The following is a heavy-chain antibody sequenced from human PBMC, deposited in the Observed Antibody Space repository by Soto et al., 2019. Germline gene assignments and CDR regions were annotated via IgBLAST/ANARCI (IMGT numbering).Heavy chain of an antibody. J-gene: IGHJ4*02. CDR3: ARADYGDYGFDY. Sequence: PSETLSLTCTVSGGSISSYYLSWIRQPAGKGLGWIGRICTSGSTNYNPSLKSRVTMSVDTSKNQFSLKLSSVTAAYTAVYYCARADYGDYGFDYWGQGTLVTVSS. CDR2: ICTSGST. V-gene: IGHV4-4*07. CDR1: GGSISSYY. D-gene: IGHD4-17*01.